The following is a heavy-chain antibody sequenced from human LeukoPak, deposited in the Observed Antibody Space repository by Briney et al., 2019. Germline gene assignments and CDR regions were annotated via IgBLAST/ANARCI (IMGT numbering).Heavy chain of an antibody. CDR2: ISQSDSNI. J-gene: IGHJ4*02. CDR1: GFTFSDYY. D-gene: IGHD3-3*01. V-gene: IGHV3-11*01. Sequence: PGGSLRLSCAASGFTFSDYYMSWIRQAPGKGLEWVSYISQSDSNIYYADSVKGRFTISRDNAEDSLYLQMNSLRAEDTAVYYCARGRAATLRFLEWLPDYFDYWGQGTLVTVSS. CDR3: ARGRAATLRFLEWLPDYFDY.